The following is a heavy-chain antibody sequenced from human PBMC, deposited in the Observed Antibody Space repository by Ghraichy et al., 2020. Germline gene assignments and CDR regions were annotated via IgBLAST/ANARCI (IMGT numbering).Heavy chain of an antibody. CDR3: TRGESGYGRFDP. D-gene: IGHD5-12*01. Sequence: GGSLRLSCAASGFTFSSYWMHWVRQAPGKGLVWVSRINGDGSSTFYADSVQGRLTISRDNARNTLYLQMNSLRAEDTALYYCTRGESGYGRFDPWGQGTLVTVSS. V-gene: IGHV3-74*01. CDR1: GFTFSSYW. CDR2: INGDGSST. J-gene: IGHJ5*02.